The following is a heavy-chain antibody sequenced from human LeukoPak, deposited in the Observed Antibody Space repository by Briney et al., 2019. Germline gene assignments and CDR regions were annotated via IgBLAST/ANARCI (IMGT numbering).Heavy chain of an antibody. CDR2: IYYSGST. V-gene: IGHV4-59*12. D-gene: IGHD3-10*01. Sequence: SETLSLTCTVSGGSISSYYWSWIRQPPGKGLEWIGYIYYSGSTNYNPSLKSRVTISVVTSKNQFSLKLSSVTAADTAVYYCARGSKIQTGSGSYYSHYYYYMDVWGKGTTVTVSS. CDR3: ARGSKIQTGSGSYYSHYYYYMDV. CDR1: GGSISSYY. J-gene: IGHJ6*03.